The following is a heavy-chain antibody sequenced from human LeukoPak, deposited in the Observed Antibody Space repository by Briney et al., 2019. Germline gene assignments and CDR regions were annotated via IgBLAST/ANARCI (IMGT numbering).Heavy chain of an antibody. CDR3: ARDLVLSSSSSLGY. CDR1: GYTFTSYD. Sequence: ASVKVSCKASGYTFTSYDINWVRQAAGQGLEWIGWMNPNSGNTGYAQRFQGRVTMTRNTSISTAYMELSSLRSEDTAVYYCARDLVLSSSSSLGYWGQGTLVTVSS. CDR2: MNPNSGNT. J-gene: IGHJ4*02. D-gene: IGHD6-6*01. V-gene: IGHV1-8*01.